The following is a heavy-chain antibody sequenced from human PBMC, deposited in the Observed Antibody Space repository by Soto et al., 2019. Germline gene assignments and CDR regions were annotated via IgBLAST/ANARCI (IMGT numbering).Heavy chain of an antibody. D-gene: IGHD1-26*01. CDR2: ISGDGINT. Sequence: QIQLVESGGDVVQPGTSLRLSCAASGFNFGFFGMHWVRQAPGKGLEWVAFISGDGINTQYADSVRGRFTLSRDYSRKXMYXQMDSLRDEDTALYYCARGNLSFDFDSWGLGTLVTVSS. CDR1: GFNFGFFG. CDR3: ARGNLSFDFDS. V-gene: IGHV3-30*03. J-gene: IGHJ4*02.